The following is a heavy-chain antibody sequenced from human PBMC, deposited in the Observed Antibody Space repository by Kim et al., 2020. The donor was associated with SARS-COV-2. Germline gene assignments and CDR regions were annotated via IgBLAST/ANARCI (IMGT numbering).Heavy chain of an antibody. CDR3: ARDGVTIFGVGDYYYYGMDV. CDR1: GYTFTSYG. V-gene: IGHV1-18*01. CDR2: ISAYNGNT. Sequence: ASVKVSCKASGYTFTSYGISWVRQAPGQGLEWMGWISAYNGNTNYAQKLQGRVTMTTDTSTSTAYMELRSLRSDDTAVYYCARDGVTIFGVGDYYYYGMDVWGQGTTVTVSS. D-gene: IGHD3-3*01. J-gene: IGHJ6*02.